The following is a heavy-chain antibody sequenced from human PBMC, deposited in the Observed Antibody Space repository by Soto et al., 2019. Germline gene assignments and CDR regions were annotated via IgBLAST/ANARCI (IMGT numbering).Heavy chain of an antibody. D-gene: IGHD5-12*01. V-gene: IGHV4-34*01. CDR3: ARGQEGVVATH. CDR1: GGSLSGYY. CDR2: VKDGGHT. J-gene: IGHJ4*02. Sequence: QVQLQQWGAGLLKPSETLSLNCAVTGGSLSGYYWSWIRQPPGKGLEWIGEVKDGGHTNYSPSLRGRVTISSDTSNTQFALRLNSVTAADTGVYYCARGQEGVVATHWDQGSLVTASS.